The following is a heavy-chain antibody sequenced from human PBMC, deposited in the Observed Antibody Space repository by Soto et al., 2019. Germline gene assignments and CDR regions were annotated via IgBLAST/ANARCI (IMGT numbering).Heavy chain of an antibody. CDR3: ARDRGVIAARSYYYYYYGMDV. CDR1: GDSVSSNSAA. CDR2: TYYRSKWYN. V-gene: IGHV6-1*01. Sequence: SQTLSLTCAISGDSVSSNSAAWNRIRQSPSRGLEWLGRTYYRSKWYNDYAVSVKSRITINPDTSKNQFSLQLNSVTPEDTAVYYCARDRGVIAARSYYYYYYGMDVWGQGTTVTVSS. J-gene: IGHJ6*02. D-gene: IGHD6-6*01.